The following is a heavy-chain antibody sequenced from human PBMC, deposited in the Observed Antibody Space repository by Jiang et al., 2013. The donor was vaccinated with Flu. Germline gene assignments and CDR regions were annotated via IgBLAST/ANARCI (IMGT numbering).Heavy chain of an antibody. CDR1: TFSSFG. J-gene: IGHJ6*02. Sequence: TFSSFGMSWVRQAPGKGLEWVSAISGSGGSTYYADSVKGRFTISRDNSKNTLYLQMNSLRAEDTAVYYCAKGRPGRGHYYYYGMDVWGQGTTVTVSS. D-gene: IGHD1-14*01. CDR2: ISGSGGST. CDR3: AKGRPGRGHYYYYGMDV. V-gene: IGHV3-23*01.